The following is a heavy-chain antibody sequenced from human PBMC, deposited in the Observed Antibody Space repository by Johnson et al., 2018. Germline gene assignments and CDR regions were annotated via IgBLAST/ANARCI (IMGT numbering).Heavy chain of an antibody. CDR2: IIPIFGTA. Sequence: QVQLVQSGAEVKKPGSSVKVSCKASGGTFSSYAISWVRQAPGQGLEWMGGIIPIFGTANYAQKFQGRVTLTADESTSTACMELGSLRSEDTAVYYCARGEGDIAMVTGDAFDIWGQGTMVTVSS. CDR3: ARGEGDIAMVTGDAFDI. D-gene: IGHD5-18*01. V-gene: IGHV1-69*01. CDR1: GGTFSSYA. J-gene: IGHJ3*02.